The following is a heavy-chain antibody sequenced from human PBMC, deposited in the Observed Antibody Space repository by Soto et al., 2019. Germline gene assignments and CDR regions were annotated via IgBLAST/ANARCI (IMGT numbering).Heavy chain of an antibody. V-gene: IGHV1-18*01. CDR2: ISAYDGKT. J-gene: IGHJ5*02. CDR3: AREPHEYWPSYWCDP. D-gene: IGHD3-10*01. CDR1: GYNFNIYG. Sequence: VKVSCKASGYNFNIYGINWVRQAPGQGLELMGWISAYDGKTTYAEKFQGRVTMTTDASTSTAYMELRSLRSDDTAVYYCAREPHEYWPSYWCDPRGQGTLVTVSS.